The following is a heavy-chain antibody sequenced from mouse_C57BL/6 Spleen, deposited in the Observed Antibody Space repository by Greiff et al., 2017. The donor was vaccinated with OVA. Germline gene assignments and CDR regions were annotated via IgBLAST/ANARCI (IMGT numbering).Heavy chain of an antibody. CDR1: GYTFTSYW. CDR3: ARYPRGY. V-gene: IGHV1-50*01. CDR2: IDPSDSYT. Sequence: QVQLQQPGAELVKPGASVKLSCKASGYTFTSYWMQWVKQRPGQGLEWIGEIDPSDSYTNYNQKFKGKATLTVDTSSSTAYMQLSSLTSEDSAVYYCARYPRGYWGQGTTLTVSS. J-gene: IGHJ2*01.